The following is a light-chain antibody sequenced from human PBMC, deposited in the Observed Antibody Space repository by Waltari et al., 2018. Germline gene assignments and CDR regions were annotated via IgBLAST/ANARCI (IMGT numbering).Light chain of an antibody. CDR1: QTIRDN. V-gene: IGKV3-15*01. CDR2: GAS. CDR3: PQYNNWPLT. Sequence: EIVMTQSPATLSVSPGERATLSCRASQTIRDNLAWYQQKPGQAPRLRIYGASIRATSIPAGFTGSGSGTEFTLTISSLQSEDFAVYYCPQYNNWPLTFGGGTKVEIK. J-gene: IGKJ4*01.